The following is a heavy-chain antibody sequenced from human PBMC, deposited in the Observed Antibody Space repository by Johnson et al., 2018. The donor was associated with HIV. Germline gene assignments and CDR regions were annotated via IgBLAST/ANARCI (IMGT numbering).Heavy chain of an antibody. Sequence: QVQLVESGGGVVQPGRSLRLSCVASGFTFSSYAMHWVRQAPGTGLAWVAVISYDGSNKYYADSVKGRFTISRDNSKNTLYLQMNSLKTEDTAVYYWARVKPPDYGDAWGVGAFDIWGQGTLVTVSS. CDR2: ISYDGSNK. J-gene: IGHJ3*02. D-gene: IGHD4-17*01. CDR1: GFTFSSYA. V-gene: IGHV3-30*04. CDR3: ARVKPPDYGDAWGVGAFDI.